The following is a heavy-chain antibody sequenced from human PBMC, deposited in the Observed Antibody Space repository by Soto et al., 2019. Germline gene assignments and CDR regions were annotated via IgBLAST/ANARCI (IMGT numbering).Heavy chain of an antibody. V-gene: IGHV1-69*13. D-gene: IGHD2-2*01. CDR2: IIPIFDTA. J-gene: IGHJ6*02. CDR3: ARDCSSTSCSSSTAAIYYYYGMDV. Sequence: ASVKVACKASGGTFSSYASSWVRQAPGQGLEWMGGIIPIFDTANYAQKFQGRVTITADESTSTAYMELSSLRSEDTAVYYCARDCSSTSCSSSTAAIYYYYGMDVWGQGTTVTVSS. CDR1: GGTFSSYA.